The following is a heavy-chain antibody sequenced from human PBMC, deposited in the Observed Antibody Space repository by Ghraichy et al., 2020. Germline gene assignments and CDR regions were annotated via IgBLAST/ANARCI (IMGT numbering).Heavy chain of an antibody. CDR2: INHSGST. CDR1: GGSFSGYY. CDR3: ARQYYYGSGSYRFPFDP. Sequence: SETLSLTCAVYGGSFSGYYWSWIRQPPGKGLEWIGEINHSGSTNYNPSLKSRVTISVDTSKNQFSLKLSSVTAADTAVYYCARQYYYGSGSYRFPFDPWGQGTLVTVSS. V-gene: IGHV4-34*01. J-gene: IGHJ5*02. D-gene: IGHD3-10*01.